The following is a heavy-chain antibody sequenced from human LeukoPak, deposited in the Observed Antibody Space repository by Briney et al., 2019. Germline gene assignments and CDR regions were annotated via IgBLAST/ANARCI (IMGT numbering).Heavy chain of an antibody. V-gene: IGHV4-38-2*02. Sequence: ASETLSLTCTVSGYSISSGYYWGWIRQPPGKGLEWIGSIYHSGSTYYNPSLKSRVTISVDTSKNQFSLKLSSVTAADTAVYYCAREGYSSGWYRDWGQGTLVTVSS. CDR1: GYSISSGYY. D-gene: IGHD6-19*01. J-gene: IGHJ4*02. CDR3: AREGYSSGWYRD. CDR2: IYHSGST.